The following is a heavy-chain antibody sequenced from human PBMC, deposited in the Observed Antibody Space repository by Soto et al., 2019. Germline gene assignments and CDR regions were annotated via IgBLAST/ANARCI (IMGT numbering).Heavy chain of an antibody. J-gene: IGHJ4*02. CDR1: GFTFSSYG. D-gene: IGHD1-1*01. V-gene: IGHV3-30*18. CDR3: AKEGPITNWYFDY. CDR2: ISYDGNVA. Sequence: QVQLVESGGGVVQPGRSLRLSCAASGFTFSSYGMHWVRQAPGKGLEWVTVISYDGNVAYYADSVKCRFTISRDNSKNTLYLQMNSLRTEDTAMYYCAKEGPITNWYFDYWGQGTLVTVSS.